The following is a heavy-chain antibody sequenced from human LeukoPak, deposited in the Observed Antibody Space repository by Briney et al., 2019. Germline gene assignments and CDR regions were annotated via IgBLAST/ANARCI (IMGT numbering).Heavy chain of an antibody. CDR1: GFTVSSNY. CDR2: IFSGGST. V-gene: IGHV3-53*01. Sequence: PGGSLRLSCAASGFTVSSNYMSWVRQAPGKGLEWVSIIFSGGSTYYADSVKGRFTISRDNSKNTLYLQMNSLRAEDTAVYYCARGVGGPGCGAFDIWGQGTMVTVSS. CDR3: ARGVGGPGCGAFDI. J-gene: IGHJ3*02. D-gene: IGHD1-26*01.